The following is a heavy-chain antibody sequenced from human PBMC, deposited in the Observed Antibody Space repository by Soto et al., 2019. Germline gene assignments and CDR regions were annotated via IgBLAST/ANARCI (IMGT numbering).Heavy chain of an antibody. J-gene: IGHJ5*02. V-gene: IGHV3-73*01. CDR2: IRSKANSYAT. Sequence: SGGSLRLSCAASGFTFSGSAMHWVRQASGKGLEWVGRIRSKANSYATAYAASVKGRFTISRDDSKNTAYLQMNSLKTEDTAVYYCTRREDGVVPAAKEFDPWGQGTLVTVSS. D-gene: IGHD2-2*01. CDR1: GFTFSGSA. CDR3: TRREDGVVPAAKEFDP.